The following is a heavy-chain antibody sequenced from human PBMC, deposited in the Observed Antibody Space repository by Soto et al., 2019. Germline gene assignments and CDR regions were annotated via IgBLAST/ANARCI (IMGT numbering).Heavy chain of an antibody. Sequence: SETLSLTCAVYGGSFSGYYWSWIRQPPGEGLEWIGFISYSGTTSYSPSLKSRVAISLDTSKNQFSLSLSSVTAADTAVYYCARGRGYSYGLDPWGQGTLVTVSS. CDR1: GGSFSGYY. D-gene: IGHD5-18*01. CDR2: ISYSGTT. J-gene: IGHJ5*02. V-gene: IGHV4-30-4*01. CDR3: ARGRGYSYGLDP.